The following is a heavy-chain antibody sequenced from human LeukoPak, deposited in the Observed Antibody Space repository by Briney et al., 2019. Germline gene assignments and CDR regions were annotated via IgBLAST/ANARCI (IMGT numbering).Heavy chain of an antibody. J-gene: IGHJ4*02. Sequence: SVKVSCKASGGTFSSYAISWVRQAPGQGLEWMGGIIPIFGTANYAQKFQGRVTITTDKPTSTAYMELSSLRSEDTAVYYCARVFVDYDSSGYPLVYFDYWGQGTLVTVSS. V-gene: IGHV1-69*05. CDR2: IIPIFGTA. CDR1: GGTFSSYA. D-gene: IGHD3-22*01. CDR3: ARVFVDYDSSGYPLVYFDY.